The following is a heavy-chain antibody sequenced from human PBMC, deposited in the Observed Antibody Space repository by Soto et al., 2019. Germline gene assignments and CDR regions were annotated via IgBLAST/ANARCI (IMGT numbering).Heavy chain of an antibody. D-gene: IGHD2-2*01. CDR2: IYWDDDK. J-gene: IGHJ3*01. CDR3: AHAYGGTSWPNDAFDV. V-gene: IGHV2-5*02. Sequence: QITLKESGPTLVKPTQTLTLTCTFSGFSLSADGVGVGWIRQPPGKALEWLALIYWDDDKRYRPSLKSRLTITQDTPKNPVVLTMTHTAPVDTATYSCAHAYGGTSWPNDAFDVWGQGTVVTVSS. CDR1: GFSLSADGVG.